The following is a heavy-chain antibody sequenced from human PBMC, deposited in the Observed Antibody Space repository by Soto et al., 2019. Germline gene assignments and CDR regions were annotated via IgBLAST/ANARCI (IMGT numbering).Heavy chain of an antibody. J-gene: IGHJ4*02. CDR1: GFSFSSYA. D-gene: IGHD5-12*01. Sequence: DVQLLESGGGLVQPGGSLRLSCAASGFSFSSYAMVWVRQAPGKGLEWVAVISARGGSSYFADSVKGRFTLSRDNSKNVLCLQMKSLRAEDTAIYFCAQGSIEYSASVDNWGQGTLVVVSS. CDR2: ISARGGSS. V-gene: IGHV3-23*01. CDR3: AQGSIEYSASVDN.